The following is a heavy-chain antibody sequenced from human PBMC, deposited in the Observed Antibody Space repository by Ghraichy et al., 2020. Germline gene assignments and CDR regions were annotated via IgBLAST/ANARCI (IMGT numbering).Heavy chain of an antibody. V-gene: IGHV3-33*01. CDR3: ARRTTSRNGMDV. CDR2: IWYDGSNK. J-gene: IGHJ6*02. D-gene: IGHD4-17*01. Sequence: LSLTCAASGFTFSSYGMHWVRQAPGKGLEWVAVIWYDGSNKYYADSVKGRFTISRDNSKNTLYLQMNSLRAEDTAVYYCARRTTSRNGMDVWGQGTTVTVSS. CDR1: GFTFSSYG.